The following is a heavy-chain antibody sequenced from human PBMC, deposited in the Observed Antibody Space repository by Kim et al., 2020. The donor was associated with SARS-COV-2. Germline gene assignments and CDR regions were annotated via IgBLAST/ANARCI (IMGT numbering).Heavy chain of an antibody. V-gene: IGHV3-30*18. J-gene: IGHJ6*02. D-gene: IGHD3-10*01. Sequence: GGSLRLSCAASGFTFSSYGMHWVRQAPGKGLEWVAVISYDGSNKYYADSVKGRFTISRDNSKNTLYLQMNSLRAEDTAVYYCAKAAYGTWAYYYGMDVWGQGTTVTVSS. CDR3: AKAAYGTWAYYYGMDV. CDR1: GFTFSSYG. CDR2: ISYDGSNK.